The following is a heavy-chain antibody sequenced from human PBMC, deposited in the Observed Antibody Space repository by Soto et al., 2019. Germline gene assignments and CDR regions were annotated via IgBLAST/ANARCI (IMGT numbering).Heavy chain of an antibody. CDR2: IYSGGST. D-gene: IGHD2-2*01. CDR3: ARSQDCISTSCYGGDDAFDI. CDR1: GFTVSSNY. J-gene: IGHJ3*02. V-gene: IGHV3-53*01. Sequence: GGSLRLSCAASGFTVSSNYMSWVRQAPGKGLEWVSVIYSGGSTYYADSVKGRFTISRDNSKNTLYLQMNSLRAEDTAVYYCARSQDCISTSCYGGDDAFDIWGQGTTVTVSS.